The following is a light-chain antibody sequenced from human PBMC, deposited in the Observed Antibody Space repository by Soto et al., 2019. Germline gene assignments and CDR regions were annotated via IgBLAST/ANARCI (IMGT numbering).Light chain of an antibody. J-gene: IGLJ1*01. CDR3: CSYAGSPTYV. CDR1: SSDVGGYNY. CDR2: DVS. V-gene: IGLV2-11*01. Sequence: QSALTQPRSVSGSPGQSVTISCTGTSSDVGGYNYVSWYQQHPGKDPKVMIYDVSERPSGVSDRFSGSTSGNTASLTISGLQAEDEADYYCCSYAGSPTYVLGAGTKVTVL.